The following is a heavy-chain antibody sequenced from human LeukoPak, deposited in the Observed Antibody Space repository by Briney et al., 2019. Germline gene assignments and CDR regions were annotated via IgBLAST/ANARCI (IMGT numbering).Heavy chain of an antibody. Sequence: ASVKVSCKASGGTFSSYAISWVRQAPGQGLEWMGGIIPIFGTANYAQKLQGRVTMTTDTSTSTAYMELRSLRSDDTAVYYCARGGFGDGFDPWGQGTLVTVSS. CDR2: IIPIFGTA. CDR1: GGTFSSYA. J-gene: IGHJ5*02. D-gene: IGHD3-10*01. CDR3: ARGGFGDGFDP. V-gene: IGHV1-69*05.